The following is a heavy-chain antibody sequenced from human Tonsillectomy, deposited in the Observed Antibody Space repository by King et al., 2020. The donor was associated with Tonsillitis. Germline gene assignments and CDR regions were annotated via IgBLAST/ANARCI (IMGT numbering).Heavy chain of an antibody. CDR3: VKEAPRSGISWHTDY. Sequence: VQLVESGGDLVQPGGSLRLSCSASGFTFSTYTMHWVRRAPGKGLEYVSAIDNNGGATYYTDSVKGRFTISRDNSKNMLYLQMSSLRAEDTAIYYCVKEAPRSGISWHTDYWGQGTLVTVSS. D-gene: IGHD6-13*01. J-gene: IGHJ4*02. CDR1: GFTFSTYT. CDR2: IDNNGGAT. V-gene: IGHV3-64D*06.